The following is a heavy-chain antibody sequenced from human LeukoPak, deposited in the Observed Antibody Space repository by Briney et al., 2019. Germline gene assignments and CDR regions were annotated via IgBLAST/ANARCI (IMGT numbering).Heavy chain of an antibody. J-gene: IGHJ3*01. CDR1: GFTFSSYW. D-gene: IGHD3-3*01. CDR3: ARRGSASRSGFNV. CDR2: INQPTSER. V-gene: IGHV3-7*01. Sequence: PGGSLRLSCAASGFTFSSYWMSWVRQAPGKGLEWVASINQPTSERYYVDSVKGRFTISRDNAKNSLYLQMSSLRAEDTAVYYCARRGSASRSGFNVWGQGTMDCVSS.